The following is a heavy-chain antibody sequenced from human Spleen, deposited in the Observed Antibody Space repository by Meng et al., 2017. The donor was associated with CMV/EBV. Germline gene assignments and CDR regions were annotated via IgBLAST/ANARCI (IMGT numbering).Heavy chain of an antibody. CDR3: ARRRRTSGWYFPHFDL. CDR1: GGSLSGYY. D-gene: IGHD6-19*01. Sequence: YGGSLSGYYGSWIRQTPGKGLEWIGEINRAGSTNYNPSLKSRVAILEDTSKNQFSLKLNSVTAADTAMYYCARRRRTSGWYFPHFDLWGQGTLVTVSS. J-gene: IGHJ4*02. V-gene: IGHV4-34*01. CDR2: INRAGST.